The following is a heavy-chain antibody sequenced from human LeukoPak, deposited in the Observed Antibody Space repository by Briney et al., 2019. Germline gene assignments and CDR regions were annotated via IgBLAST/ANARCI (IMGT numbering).Heavy chain of an antibody. Sequence: SETLSLTCTVSGGSISSSSYYWGWIRQPPGKGLEWIGSIYHSGSTSTYYNPSLKSRVTISVDTSKNQFSLKLSSVTAADTAVYYCARHSSMTTVTIRPWGQGTLVTVSS. CDR3: ARHSSMTTVTIRP. V-gene: IGHV4-39*01. J-gene: IGHJ5*02. D-gene: IGHD4-11*01. CDR2: IYHSGSTST. CDR1: GGSISSSSYY.